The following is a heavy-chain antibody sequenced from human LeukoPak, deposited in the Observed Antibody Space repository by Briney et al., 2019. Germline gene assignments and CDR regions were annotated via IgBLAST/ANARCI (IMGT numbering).Heavy chain of an antibody. CDR1: GGSISSYY. D-gene: IGHD2-8*01. V-gene: IGHV4-59*01. J-gene: IGHJ4*02. CDR2: MYYSGST. Sequence: SETLSPTCTVSGGSISSYYWSWIRQPPGKGLEWIGYMYYSGSTNYNPSLKSRVTISIDTSKNQFSLKLSSVTAADTAVYYCASSHMLQYCTRSTCGRDFDYWGQGTLVTVSS. CDR3: ASSHMLQYCTRSTCGRDFDY.